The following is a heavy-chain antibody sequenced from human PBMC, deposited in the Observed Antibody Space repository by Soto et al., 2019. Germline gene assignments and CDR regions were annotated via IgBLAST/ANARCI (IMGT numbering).Heavy chain of an antibody. J-gene: IGHJ6*02. CDR2: IYYSGST. V-gene: IGHV4-31*03. Sequence: SETLSLTCTVSGGSISSGGYYWSWIRQHPGKGLEWIGYIYYSGSTYYNPSLKSRVTISVDTSKNQFSLKLSSVTAADTAVYYCAREPKNKYYYDSSGSLVYYYGMDVWGQGTTVTVSS. D-gene: IGHD3-22*01. CDR3: AREPKNKYYYDSSGSLVYYYGMDV. CDR1: GGSISSGGYY.